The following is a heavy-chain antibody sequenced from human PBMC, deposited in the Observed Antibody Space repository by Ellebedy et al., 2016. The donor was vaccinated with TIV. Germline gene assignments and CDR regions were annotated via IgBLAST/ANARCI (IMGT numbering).Heavy chain of an antibody. J-gene: IGHJ4*02. CDR1: GFSLDYYT. D-gene: IGHD2-21*02. CDR3: ARDRSPCGGDCFTPYFFDH. CDR2: ISTTGKNI. V-gene: IGHV3-21*01. Sequence: GESLKISCTTSGFSLDYYTLAWVRQAPGKGLEWLASISTTGKNIYYGDSVKGRFSISRDNARNSLSLQMNNLRGDDTAIYYCARDRSPCGGDCFTPYFFDHWGQGVLVTVTS.